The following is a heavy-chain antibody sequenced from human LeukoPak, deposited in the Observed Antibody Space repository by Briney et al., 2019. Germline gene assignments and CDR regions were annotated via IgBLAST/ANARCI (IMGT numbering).Heavy chain of an antibody. Sequence: PRASVKVSCKASGYTFTSYGISWVRQAPGQGLEWLGWISAYNGNTKYAQKFQGRVTMTTDTSTITAYMELRSLRSDDTAVYYCATTSENYDYVWGSYRRSQAKDAFDIWGQGTMVTVSS. CDR2: ISAYNGNT. CDR1: GYTFTSYG. D-gene: IGHD3-16*02. J-gene: IGHJ3*02. V-gene: IGHV1-18*01. CDR3: ATTSENYDYVWGSYRRSQAKDAFDI.